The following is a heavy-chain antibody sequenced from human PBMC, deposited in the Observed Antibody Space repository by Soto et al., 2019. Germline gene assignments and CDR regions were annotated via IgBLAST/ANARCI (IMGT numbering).Heavy chain of an antibody. J-gene: IGHJ6*02. CDR3: ARQHRDILTGLRWNGMDV. CDR1: GFTFSSYG. V-gene: IGHV3-33*01. CDR2: IWYDGSNK. Sequence: PGGSLRLSCAASGFTFSSYGMHWVRQAPGKGLEWVAVIWYDGSNKYYADSVKGRFTISRGNSKNTLYLQMSSLRAEDTAVYYCARQHRDILTGLRWNGMDVWGQGTTVTVSS. D-gene: IGHD3-9*01.